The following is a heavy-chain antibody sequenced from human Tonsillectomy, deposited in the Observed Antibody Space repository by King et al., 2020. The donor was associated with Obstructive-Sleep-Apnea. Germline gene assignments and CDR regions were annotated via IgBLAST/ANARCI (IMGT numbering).Heavy chain of an antibody. D-gene: IGHD5-18*01. CDR2: ISGYTGNT. CDR3: ARDSVDTTMDLNFDH. CDR1: GYNFTSYG. J-gene: IGHJ4*02. V-gene: IGHV1-18*04. Sequence: QLVQSGAEVKKPGASVKVSCKASGYNFTSYGISWVRQAPGQGLEWMGWISGYTGNTNYAQKLQGRVTMTTDTSTSTAYMEVRSLRSDDTAVYYCARDSVDTTMDLNFDHWGQGTLVTVSS.